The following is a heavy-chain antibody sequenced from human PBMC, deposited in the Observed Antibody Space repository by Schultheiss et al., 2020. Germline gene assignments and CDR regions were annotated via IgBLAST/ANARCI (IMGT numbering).Heavy chain of an antibody. V-gene: IGHV4-59*01. J-gene: IGHJ5*02. CDR2: IYYSGST. Sequence: SETLSLTCTVSGGSISSYYWSWIRQPPGKGLEWIGYIYYSGSTNYNPSLKSRVTISVDTSKNQFSLKLSSVTAADTAVYYCARGSIAAAGTEFDPWGQGTLGTVAA. CDR1: GGSISSYY. D-gene: IGHD6-13*01. CDR3: ARGSIAAAGTEFDP.